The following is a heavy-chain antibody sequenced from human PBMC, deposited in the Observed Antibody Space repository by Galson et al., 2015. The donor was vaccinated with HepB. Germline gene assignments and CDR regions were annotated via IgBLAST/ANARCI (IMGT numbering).Heavy chain of an antibody. D-gene: IGHD4-11*01. Sequence: TLSLTCTVSGGSISSGGYSWSWIRQPPGKGLEWIGYIYHSGSTYYNPSLKSRVTISVDRSKNQFSLKLSSVTAADTAVYYCARVTVTYYYYYMDVWGKGTTVTVSS. CDR2: IYHSGST. J-gene: IGHJ6*03. CDR1: GGSISSGGYS. CDR3: ARVTVTYYYYYMDV. V-gene: IGHV4-30-2*01.